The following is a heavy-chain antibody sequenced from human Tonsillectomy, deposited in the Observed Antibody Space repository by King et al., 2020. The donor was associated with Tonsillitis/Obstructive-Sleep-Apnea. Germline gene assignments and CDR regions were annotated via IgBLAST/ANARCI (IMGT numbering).Heavy chain of an antibody. CDR2: IYYSGST. D-gene: IGHD4-11*01. J-gene: IGHJ6*03. Sequence: VQLQESGPGLVKPSETLSLTCTVSGGSISSYYWSWIRQPPGKGLEWIGYIYYSGSTNYNPALKSRFTISVATSKNPFSLKLSPVTAADTAVYYCARVYSNPNGQYFYYYFMDVWGKGTTVTVSS. V-gene: IGHV4-59*01. CDR3: ARVYSNPNGQYFYYYFMDV. CDR1: GGSISSYY.